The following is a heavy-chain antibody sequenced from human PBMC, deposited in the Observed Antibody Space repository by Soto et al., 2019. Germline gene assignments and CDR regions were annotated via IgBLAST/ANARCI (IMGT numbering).Heavy chain of an antibody. CDR2: IYYSAST. V-gene: IGHV4-31*03. Sequence: QVQLQESGPGLVKPSQTLSLTCTVSGGSISTGGYYCTWILQHPGKGLEWIGCIYYSASTYYNPSLKSRVTISVDTSKNQLSLKLSTVAAADAAVYYWARGLSVTLFDNWGQGTLVTVSS. D-gene: IGHD4-17*01. CDR1: GGSISTGGYY. CDR3: ARGLSVTLFDN. J-gene: IGHJ4*02.